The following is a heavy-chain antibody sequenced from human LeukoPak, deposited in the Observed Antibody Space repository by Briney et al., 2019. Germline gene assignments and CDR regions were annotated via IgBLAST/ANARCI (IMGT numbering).Heavy chain of an antibody. CDR2: ISGSGGSI. J-gene: IGHJ4*02. Sequence: GGSLRLPCTASGFTFSDYAMSWVRQAPGKGLEWVSGISGSGGSIRYADSVKGRFTISRDNSKNTLYLQMNSLRAEDTAVYYCAKDDEMATDYWGQGTLVTVSS. CDR1: GFTFSDYA. CDR3: AKDDEMATDY. V-gene: IGHV3-23*01. D-gene: IGHD5-24*01.